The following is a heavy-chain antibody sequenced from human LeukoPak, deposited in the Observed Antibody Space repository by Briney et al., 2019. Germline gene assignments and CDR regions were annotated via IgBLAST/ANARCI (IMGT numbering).Heavy chain of an antibody. Sequence: PGGSLRLSCAASGFTFSSYSMNWVRQAPGKGLEWVSYISSSSSTIYYADSVKGRFTISRDNAKNSLYLQMNSLRAEDTAVYHCARELSNSSGYYGYWGQGTLVTVSS. V-gene: IGHV3-48*04. CDR2: ISSSSSTI. CDR3: ARELSNSSGYYGY. D-gene: IGHD3-22*01. CDR1: GFTFSSYS. J-gene: IGHJ4*02.